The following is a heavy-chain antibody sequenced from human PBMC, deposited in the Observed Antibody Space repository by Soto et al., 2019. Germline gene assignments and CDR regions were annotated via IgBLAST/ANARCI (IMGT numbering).Heavy chain of an antibody. J-gene: IGHJ4*02. V-gene: IGHV1-69*06. CDR1: GGTFNNVA. D-gene: IGHD1-26*01. CDR3: ARDHSLVGVTYYFDY. Sequence: QVQLMQSGAEVKKPGSSVKVSCKTSGGTFNNVAISWVREAPGQGLEWMGGIIPILNTPKYAPKFQDRVTITAYKFTSTAYMELRSLRSEDTAMYYCARDHSLVGVTYYFDYWGQGTMVTVSS. CDR2: IIPILNTP.